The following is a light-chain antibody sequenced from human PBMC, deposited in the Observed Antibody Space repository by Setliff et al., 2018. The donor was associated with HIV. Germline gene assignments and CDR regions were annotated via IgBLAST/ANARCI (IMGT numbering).Light chain of an antibody. Sequence: QSVLTQPPSVSGSPGQSVTISCTGTSSDVGTYNRVSWYQQPPGTAPKLMIYEVSNRPSGVPDRFSGSKSGNTASLTISGLQAEDAADYYCSSYTASSTVVFGGGTKVTVL. V-gene: IGLV2-18*02. CDR3: SSYTASSTVV. CDR2: EVS. J-gene: IGLJ2*01. CDR1: SSDVGTYNR.